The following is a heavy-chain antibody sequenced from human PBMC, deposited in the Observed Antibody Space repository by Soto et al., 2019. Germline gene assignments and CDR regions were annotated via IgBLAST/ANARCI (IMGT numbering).Heavy chain of an antibody. CDR3: ARVVPGYYMDV. J-gene: IGHJ6*03. CDR2: IYSGGST. D-gene: IGHD2-2*01. CDR1: GFTVSSNY. V-gene: IGHV3-53*04. Sequence: EVQLVESGGGLVQPGGSLRLSCAASGFTVSSNYMSWVRQAPGKGLEWVSVIYSGGSTYYADSVKGRFTISRHNSKNTLYLQMNSLRAEDTAVYYGARVVPGYYMDVWGKDSTVTVSS.